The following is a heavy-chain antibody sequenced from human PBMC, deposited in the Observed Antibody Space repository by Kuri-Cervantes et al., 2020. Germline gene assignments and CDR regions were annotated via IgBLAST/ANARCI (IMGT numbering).Heavy chain of an antibody. D-gene: IGHD5/OR15-5a*01. CDR2: INHSGST. CDR1: GGSISSSSYY. J-gene: IGHJ5*02. Sequence: GSLRLSCTVSGGSISSSSYYWGWIRQPPGKGLEWIGEINHSGSTNYNPSLKSRVTISVDTSKNQFSLKLSSATAADTAVYYCAKFLRYNWFDPWGQGTLVTVSS. V-gene: IGHV4-39*07. CDR3: AKFLRYNWFDP.